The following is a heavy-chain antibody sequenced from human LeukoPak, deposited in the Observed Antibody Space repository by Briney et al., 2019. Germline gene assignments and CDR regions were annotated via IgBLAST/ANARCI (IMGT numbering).Heavy chain of an antibody. V-gene: IGHV3-74*01. D-gene: IGHD1/OR15-1a*01. J-gene: IGHJ4*02. CDR1: GFTFSSYW. Sequence: GGSLRLSCAASGFTFSSYWMHWVRQVPGKGLVWVSRIKYDGSIATYGDSVKGRFGISRDNAKNTVDLQMNSLRAEDTAVYYCARLEQIGGQGTLVTVSS. CDR2: IKYDGSIA. CDR3: ARLEQI.